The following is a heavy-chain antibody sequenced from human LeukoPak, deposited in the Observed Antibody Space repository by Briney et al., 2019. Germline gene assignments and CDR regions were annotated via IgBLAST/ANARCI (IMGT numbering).Heavy chain of an antibody. V-gene: IGHV5-51*01. CDR1: GYNFPIYW. CDR2: IYPGDFDT. D-gene: IGHD3-10*01. J-gene: IGHJ4*02. CDR3: ARRGFSYNYYFDD. Sequence: GESLKISCKGSGYNFPIYWIGWVRQMPGKGLEWVGIIYPGDFDTRYSPSFQGQVTISADKSISTAYLQWSSLKASDTAMYYCARRGFSYNYYFDDWGQGTLVTVSS.